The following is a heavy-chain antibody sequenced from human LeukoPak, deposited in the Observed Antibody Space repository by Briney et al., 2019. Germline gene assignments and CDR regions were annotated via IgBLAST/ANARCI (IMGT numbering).Heavy chain of an antibody. CDR2: ISGSGGST. CDR1: GFTFSSYA. Sequence: QPGASLRLSCAASGFTFSSYAMSWVRQAPGKGLEWVSAISGSGGSTYYADSVKGRFTISRDNSKNTLYLQMNSLRAEDTAVYYCAKAGERFLEWLLYSNTWSYFDYWGQGTLVTVSS. D-gene: IGHD3-3*01. J-gene: IGHJ4*02. CDR3: AKAGERFLEWLLYSNTWSYFDY. V-gene: IGHV3-23*01.